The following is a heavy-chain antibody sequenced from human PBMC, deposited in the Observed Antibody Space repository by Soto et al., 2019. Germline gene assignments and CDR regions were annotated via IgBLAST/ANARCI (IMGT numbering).Heavy chain of an antibody. Sequence: PSETLSLTCTVSGGSISSYYWSWIRQPPGKGLEWIGYIYYSGSTNYNPSLKSRVTISVDTSKNQFSLKLNSLSAADTAVYYWARHNYGSLSTDSAYRGLGTLAIDSS. CDR1: GGSISSYY. CDR3: ARHNYGSLSTDSAY. D-gene: IGHD4-4*01. J-gene: IGHJ4*02. CDR2: IYYSGST. V-gene: IGHV4-59*08.